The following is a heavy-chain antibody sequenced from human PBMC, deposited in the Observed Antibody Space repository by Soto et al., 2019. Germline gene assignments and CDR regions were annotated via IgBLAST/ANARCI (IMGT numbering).Heavy chain of an antibody. D-gene: IGHD4-17*01. J-gene: IGHJ4*02. Sequence: PSETLSLTCAVYGGSFSGYYWSWIRQPPGKGLEWIGEINHSGSTNYNPSLKSRVTISVDTSKNQFSLKLSSVTAADTAVYYWARWGYGDAQNWGQGTLVTVSS. V-gene: IGHV4-34*01. CDR1: GGSFSGYY. CDR2: INHSGST. CDR3: ARWGYGDAQN.